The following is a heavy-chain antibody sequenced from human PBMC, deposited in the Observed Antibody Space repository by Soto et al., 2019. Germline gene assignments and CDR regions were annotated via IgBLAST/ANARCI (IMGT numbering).Heavy chain of an antibody. CDR3: AILAGRSGSYFDAFDI. D-gene: IGHD3-10*01. J-gene: IGHJ3*02. CDR2: IYHSGST. V-gene: IGHV4-4*02. Sequence: SQTLSDTCGVASGSISSSNWWRWIRQPPGKGLEWIGEIYHSGSTNYNPSLKSRVTISVDKSKNQFSLKLSSVTAADTAVYYCAILAGRSGSYFDAFDIWGQGTMVTVSS. CDR1: SGSISSSNW.